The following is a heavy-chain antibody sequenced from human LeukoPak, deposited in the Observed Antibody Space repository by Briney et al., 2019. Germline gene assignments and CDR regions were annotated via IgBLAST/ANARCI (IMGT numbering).Heavy chain of an antibody. D-gene: IGHD6-13*01. Sequence: QAGGALRLSCAASGFTLSSYWMHRVRQAPGKGVVWGSRINSDGSSTSYADSVKGRFTISRDNAKNTLYLQMNSLRAEDTAVYYCARDPQDSSSWYFDYWGQGTLVTVSS. V-gene: IGHV3-74*01. CDR1: GFTLSSYW. CDR3: ARDPQDSSSWYFDY. CDR2: INSDGSST. J-gene: IGHJ4*02.